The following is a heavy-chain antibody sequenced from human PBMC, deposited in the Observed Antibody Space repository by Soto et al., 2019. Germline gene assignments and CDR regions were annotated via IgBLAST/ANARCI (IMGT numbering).Heavy chain of an antibody. V-gene: IGHV5-51*01. D-gene: IGHD5-18*01. CDR1: GYSFTSYW. CDR3: AAHGSEDTMASGFKI. J-gene: IGHJ3*02. Sequence: GESLKISCKRSGYSFTSYWIGWVRQMPGKGLEWMGIIYSGYSDTRYSPSFQGQVTISADTSISPAHLPWSSLNASDTAMYYCAAHGSEDTMASGFKIWGQGTMVTVSS. CDR2: IYSGYSDT.